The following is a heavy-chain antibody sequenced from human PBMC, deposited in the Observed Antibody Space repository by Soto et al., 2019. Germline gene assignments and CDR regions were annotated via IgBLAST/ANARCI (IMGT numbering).Heavy chain of an antibody. D-gene: IGHD5-18*01. CDR2: IKQDGSEK. J-gene: IGHJ6*02. Sequence: GGSLRLSCAASGFTFSSYWMSWVRQAPGKGLEWVANIKQDGSEKYYVDSVKGRFTISRDNAKNSLYLQMNSLRAEDTAVYYCARETGNSYGYYYYYGMDVWGQGTTVTVSS. CDR1: GFTFSSYW. CDR3: ARETGNSYGYYYYYGMDV. V-gene: IGHV3-7*01.